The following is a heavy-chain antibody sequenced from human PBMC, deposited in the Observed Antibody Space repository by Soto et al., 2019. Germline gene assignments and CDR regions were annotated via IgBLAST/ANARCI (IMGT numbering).Heavy chain of an antibody. CDR2: INHSGST. D-gene: IGHD3-3*01. CDR1: GGSFSGYY. V-gene: IGHV4-34*01. CDR3: ARSCYDFWSGYYNSYYYYYMDV. Sequence: LSLTCAVYGGSFSGYYWSWIRQPPGKGLEWIGEINHSGSTNYNPSLKSRVTISVDTSKNQFSLKLSSVTAADTAVYYCARSCYDFWSGYYNSYYYYYMDVWGKGTTVTVSS. J-gene: IGHJ6*03.